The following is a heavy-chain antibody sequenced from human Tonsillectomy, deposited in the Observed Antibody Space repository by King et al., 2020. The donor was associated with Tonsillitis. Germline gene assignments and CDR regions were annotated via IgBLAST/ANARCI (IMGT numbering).Heavy chain of an antibody. D-gene: IGHD1-1*01. J-gene: IGHJ6*02. CDR1: GFTFSSYW. Sequence: VQLVESGGGLVQPGGSLRLSCAASGFTFSSYWMHWVRQAPGKGLVWVSRINSDGSSTSYADSVKGRFTISRDNAKNTLYLQMNSLRAEDTAVYYCASGSNWNVFYYYGMDVWGQGTTVTVSS. V-gene: IGHV3-74*01. CDR3: ASGSNWNVFYYYGMDV. CDR2: INSDGSST.